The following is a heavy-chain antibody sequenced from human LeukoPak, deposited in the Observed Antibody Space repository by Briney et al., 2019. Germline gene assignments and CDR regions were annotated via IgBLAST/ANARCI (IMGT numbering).Heavy chain of an antibody. D-gene: IGHD6-13*01. J-gene: IGHJ5*02. V-gene: IGHV1-2*02. Sequence: ASVKVSCKASGYTLTGYYMHWVRQAPGQGLEWMGWINPNSGGTNYAQKFQGRVTMTRDTSISTAYMELSRLRSDDTAVYYCAREGKHIAAAGKTYNWFDPWGQGTLVTVSS. CDR3: AREGKHIAAAGKTYNWFDP. CDR1: GYTLTGYY. CDR2: INPNSGGT.